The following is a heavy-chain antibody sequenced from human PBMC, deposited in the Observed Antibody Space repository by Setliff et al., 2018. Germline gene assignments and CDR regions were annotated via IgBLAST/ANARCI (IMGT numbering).Heavy chain of an antibody. V-gene: IGHV4-59*08. J-gene: IGHJ4*02. Sequence: PSETLSLTCTVSGGGSINNYYWSWVRQSPGKGLEWIGFVHFGGDTNYNTSLKSRVTMSADTSNNQFSLNLRSVTAADTAVYFCARQPSSGAYYNPRPYYFDYWGQGTLVTV. CDR3: ARQPSSGAYYNPRPYYFDY. D-gene: IGHD3-10*01. CDR2: VHFGGDT. CDR1: GGGSINNYY.